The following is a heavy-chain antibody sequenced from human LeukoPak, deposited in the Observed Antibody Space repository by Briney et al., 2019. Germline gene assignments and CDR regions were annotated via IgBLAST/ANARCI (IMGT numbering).Heavy chain of an antibody. J-gene: IGHJ4*02. D-gene: IGHD6-13*01. CDR3: ARWSKAAAGTSAY. CDR1: GFTFSSYS. CDR2: ISSSSSYI. V-gene: IGHV3-21*01. Sequence: GGSLRLSCAASGFTFSSYSMNWVRQAPGKGLEWVSSISSSSSYIYYADSVKGRFTISRDNAKNSLYLQMNSLRAEDTAVYYCARWSKAAAGTSAYWGQGTLVTVSS.